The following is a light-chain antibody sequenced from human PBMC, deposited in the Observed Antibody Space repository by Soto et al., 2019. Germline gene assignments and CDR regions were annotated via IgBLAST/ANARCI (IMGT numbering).Light chain of an antibody. V-gene: IGKV2-30*01. CDR3: MQGTHWPPIT. CDR2: NVS. J-gene: IGKJ5*01. CDR1: QSLVYSDGNTY. Sequence: DVVMTQSPLSLPVTLGQPASISCRSSQSLVYSDGNTYLNWFQQRPGQSPRRLIYNVSKRDSGVPDRFSGSASGTDFTLKISRVEAEDVGVYYCMQGTHWPPITFGQGTRLEIK.